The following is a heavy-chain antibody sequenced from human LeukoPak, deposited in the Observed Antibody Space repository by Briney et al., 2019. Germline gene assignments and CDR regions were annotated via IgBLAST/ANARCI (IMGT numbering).Heavy chain of an antibody. D-gene: IGHD3-10*02. CDR3: AELGITMIGGV. Sequence: GGALRLTCPATGCTFSQYVMHGLRQARGKGVGGVAYISSSGSTIYYADSVKDRLTLSRDNPKQSLALPTNNQTDEERTVYYCAELGITMIGGVWGKGTTVTISS. CDR1: GCTFSQYV. J-gene: IGHJ6*04. V-gene: IGHV3-48*03. CDR2: ISSSGSTI.